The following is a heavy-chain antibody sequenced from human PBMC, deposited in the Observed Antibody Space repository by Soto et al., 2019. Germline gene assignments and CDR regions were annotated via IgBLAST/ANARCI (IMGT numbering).Heavy chain of an antibody. CDR2: ISGSGDST. CDR1: GFTFSSYA. V-gene: IGHV3-23*01. J-gene: IGHJ4*02. CDR3: ARDPLIDEGPHFDY. Sequence: PGGSLRLSCAASGFTFSSYAMSWVRRAPGKGLEWVSGISGSGDSTYYADSVKGRFTISRDNSKKTVYLQMNSLRAEDTAVYYCARDPLIDEGPHFDYWGQGTLVTVSS.